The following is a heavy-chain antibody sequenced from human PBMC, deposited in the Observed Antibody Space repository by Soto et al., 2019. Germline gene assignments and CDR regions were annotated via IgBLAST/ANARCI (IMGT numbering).Heavy chain of an antibody. CDR2: TYYRSNWRH. V-gene: IGHV6-1*01. CDR3: ARGVAGSGFDL. CDR1: GDSVSSYTAA. J-gene: IGHJ4*02. D-gene: IGHD6-19*01. Sequence: TLSLTCAISGDSVSSYTAAWNWIRSSPSRGLEWLGRTYYRSNWRHDYAVSVKSRITVNPDTSKNHFSLQLNSVTPDDTAVYYCARGVAGSGFDLWGQGTLVTVSS.